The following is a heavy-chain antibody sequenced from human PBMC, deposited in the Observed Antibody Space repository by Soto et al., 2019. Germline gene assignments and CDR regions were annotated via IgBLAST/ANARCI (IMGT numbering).Heavy chain of an antibody. J-gene: IGHJ4*02. CDR2: IAYDGSNK. CDR1: GFTFSSYG. D-gene: IGHD5-18*01. Sequence: ALRLSCAASGFTFSSYGMHWVRQAPVKGLEWVAVIAYDGSNKYYADSVKGRFTISRDNSKNTLYLQMNRLRAEDTAVYYCAKLQLWEALFDSWGQGTLVPVSS. CDR3: AKLQLWEALFDS. V-gene: IGHV3-30*18.